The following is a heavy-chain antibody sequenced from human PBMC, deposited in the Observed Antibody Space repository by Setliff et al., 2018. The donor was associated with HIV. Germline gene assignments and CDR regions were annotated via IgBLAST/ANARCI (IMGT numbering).Heavy chain of an antibody. CDR3: ARSEGQWLRPEGALCDY. Sequence: ASVKVSCKAFGYTFINYGISWVRQAPGQGLEWMGWMSTYNGNTNYAQKVQGRVTMTTDTSTSTAYMELRSLRSDDTAVYYCARSEGQWLRPEGALCDYWGQGTLVTVSS. J-gene: IGHJ4*02. CDR2: MSTYNGNT. D-gene: IGHD5-12*01. V-gene: IGHV1-18*01. CDR1: GYTFINYG.